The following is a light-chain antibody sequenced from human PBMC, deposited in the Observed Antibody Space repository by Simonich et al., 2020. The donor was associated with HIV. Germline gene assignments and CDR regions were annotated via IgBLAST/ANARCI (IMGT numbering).Light chain of an antibody. CDR2: AAS. CDR3: QQLNSYPLT. J-gene: IGKJ4*01. Sequence: IQLTQSPSFLSASVGDRVTITCWASQGISRYLAWYQQKPGKAPKLLIYAASTLQSGVPSRVRGSGSGTEFTLTISSLQPEDFATDYCQQLNSYPLTFGGGTKVEIK. CDR1: QGISRY. V-gene: IGKV1-9*01.